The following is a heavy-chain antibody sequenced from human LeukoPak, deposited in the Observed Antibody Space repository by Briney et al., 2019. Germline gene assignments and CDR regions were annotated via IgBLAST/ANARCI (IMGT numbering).Heavy chain of an antibody. Sequence: GGALRLSCAASGLTLCSYWMSWGRQAPGKGLGWVANIKQDGSEKNYVDSVKGRFTISRDNAKNSLYLQMNSLRAEDTAVYYCAREGPTHSMIVVVITTRGNYFDYWGQGTLVTVSS. V-gene: IGHV3-7*01. D-gene: IGHD3-22*01. CDR2: IKQDGSEK. J-gene: IGHJ4*02. CDR1: GLTLCSYW. CDR3: AREGPTHSMIVVVITTRGNYFDY.